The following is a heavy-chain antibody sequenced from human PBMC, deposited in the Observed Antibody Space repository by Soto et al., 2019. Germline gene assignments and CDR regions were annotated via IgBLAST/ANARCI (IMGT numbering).Heavy chain of an antibody. J-gene: IGHJ5*02. CDR3: ARQRTVYFARPGDWLDP. CDR2: IYYSGDI. D-gene: IGHD3-9*01. Sequence: QVQLQEAGPGLVKPSQTLSLTCTVSGASISSADYFWGWIRQPPGQGLEWIGYIYYSGDIFYNPSLESRVPISVDTSKNPFSLKLTSVTAADTAVYYCARQRTVYFARPGDWLDPWGQGTLVTVSS. V-gene: IGHV4-30-4*01. CDR1: GASISSADYF.